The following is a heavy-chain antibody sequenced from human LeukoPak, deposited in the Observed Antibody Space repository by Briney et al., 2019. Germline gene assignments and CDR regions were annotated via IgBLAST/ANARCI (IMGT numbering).Heavy chain of an antibody. CDR1: GYTFTGYY. Sequence: AASVKVSCKASGYTFTGYYMHWVRQAPGQGLEWMGWINPNSGGTNYAQKFQGRVTMTRDTSISTAYMELSRLRSDDTAVYYCARARPSITGTTYYCYGMDVWGQGTTVTVSS. CDR3: ARARPSITGTTYYCYGMDV. CDR2: INPNSGGT. D-gene: IGHD1-7*01. V-gene: IGHV1-2*02. J-gene: IGHJ6*02.